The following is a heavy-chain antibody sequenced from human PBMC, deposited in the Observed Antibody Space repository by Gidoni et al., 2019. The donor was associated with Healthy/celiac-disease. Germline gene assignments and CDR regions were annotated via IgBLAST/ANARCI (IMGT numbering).Heavy chain of an antibody. CDR3: AKRGHGVAVAGPYYFDY. V-gene: IGHV3-23*01. J-gene: IGHJ4*02. CDR1: GFTFSSYA. CDR2: IRGSGGST. Sequence: EVQLLESGGGLVQPGGSLRLSCAASGFTFSSYAMGWVRQAPGKGLEWVSAIRGSGGSTYYADSVKGRFTISRDNSKNTLYLQMNSLRAEDTAVYYCAKRGHGVAVAGPYYFDYWGQGTLVTVSS. D-gene: IGHD6-19*01.